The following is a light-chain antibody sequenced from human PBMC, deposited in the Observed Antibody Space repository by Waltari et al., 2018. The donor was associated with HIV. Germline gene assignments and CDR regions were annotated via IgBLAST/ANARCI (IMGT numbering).Light chain of an antibody. CDR2: EGS. Sequence: QSALTQPASVSGSPGQSITISCTGTSRDVGSYNLVSWYQQHPGKAPKLMLYEGSKRPSGVSNRFSGSKSGNTASLTISGLQAEDEADYYCCSYAGSSTLVFGGGTKLTVL. CDR1: SRDVGSYNL. J-gene: IGLJ2*01. V-gene: IGLV2-23*01. CDR3: CSYAGSSTLV.